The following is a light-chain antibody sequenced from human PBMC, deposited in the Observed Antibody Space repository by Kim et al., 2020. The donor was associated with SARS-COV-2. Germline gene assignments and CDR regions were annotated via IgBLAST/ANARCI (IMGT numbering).Light chain of an antibody. CDR2: DVT. CDR3: SSSASSSTYV. J-gene: IGLJ1*01. V-gene: IGLV2-14*04. Sequence: GQSITISCTGTSSDIGGYNYVSWYQQYPGKAPILLIYDVTKRPSGVSNRFSGSKSGITASLTISGLQAEDEADYYCSSSASSSTYVFGIGTKVTVL. CDR1: SSDIGGYNY.